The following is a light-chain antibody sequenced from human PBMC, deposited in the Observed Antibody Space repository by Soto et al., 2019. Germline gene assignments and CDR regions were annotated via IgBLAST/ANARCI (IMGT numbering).Light chain of an antibody. J-gene: IGLJ2*01. V-gene: IGLV2-14*03. CDR2: DVS. CDR1: SSDVGAYNY. CDR3: SSYTSGSTDVL. Sequence: QSVLTQPASVSGSPGQSITISCTGTSSDVGAYNYVSWYQQHPGKAPKLIIYDVSNRPSGVSNRFSGSKSGNTASLTISGLQTEDEADYYCSSYTSGSTDVLFGGGTQLTVL.